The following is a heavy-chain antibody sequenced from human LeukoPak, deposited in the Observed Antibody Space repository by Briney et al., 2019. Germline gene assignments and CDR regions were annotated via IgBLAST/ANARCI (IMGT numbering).Heavy chain of an antibody. CDR2: VYSGGST. V-gene: IGHV3-66*01. Sequence: AGSLTHSCAASGFTVSINYMSWVRQAPGKGLAWVSVVYSGGSTYYEDSVKSRFTISRDKSKNTLYLQMNTLRSEDTPMYYCARDILCGSQLWGEGTLVTVSS. CDR3: ARDILCGSQL. J-gene: IGHJ4*02. CDR1: GFTVSINY. D-gene: IGHD3-16*01.